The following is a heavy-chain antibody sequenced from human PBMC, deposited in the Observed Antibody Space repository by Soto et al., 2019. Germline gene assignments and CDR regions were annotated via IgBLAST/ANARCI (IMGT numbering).Heavy chain of an antibody. J-gene: IGHJ6*02. Sequence: LRLSCAASGFTFSSYEMNWVRQAPGKGLEWVSYISSSGSTIYYADSVKGRFTMSRDNAKNSLYLQMKSLRAEDTAVYYCARGGVAPDRLYYGMDVWGQGTTVTVSS. CDR2: ISSSGSTI. CDR1: GFTFSSYE. V-gene: IGHV3-48*03. D-gene: IGHD2-15*01. CDR3: ARGGVAPDRLYYGMDV.